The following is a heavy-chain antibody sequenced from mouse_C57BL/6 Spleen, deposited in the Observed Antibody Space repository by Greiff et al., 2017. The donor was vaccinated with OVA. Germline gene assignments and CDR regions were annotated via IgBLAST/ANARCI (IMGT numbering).Heavy chain of an antibody. V-gene: IGHV1-53*01. J-gene: IGHJ3*01. CDR3: ARREAHYGSSHPGFAY. CDR2: INPSNGGT. D-gene: IGHD1-1*01. CDR1: GYTFTSYW. Sequence: QVQLQQPGTELVKPGASVKLSCKASGYTFTSYWMHWVKQRPGQGLEWIGNINPSNGGTNYNEKFKSKATLTVDKSPSTAYMQLSSLTSEDSAVYYCARREAHYGSSHPGFAYWGQGTLVTVSA.